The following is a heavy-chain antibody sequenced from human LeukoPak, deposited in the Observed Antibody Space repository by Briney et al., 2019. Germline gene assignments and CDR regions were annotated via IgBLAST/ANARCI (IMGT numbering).Heavy chain of an antibody. V-gene: IGHV4-39*07. CDR1: DGSIRSSSFY. Sequence: SETLSLTCTVSDGSIRSSSFYWGWIRQPPGKGLEWIASIYYSGSTHYTPSLKSRVTISVDTSKNQFSLKLSSVTAADTAVYYCARDTHTYYDFWSGYSYGMDVWGQGTTVTVSS. CDR3: ARDTHTYYDFWSGYSYGMDV. J-gene: IGHJ6*02. D-gene: IGHD3-3*01. CDR2: IYYSGST.